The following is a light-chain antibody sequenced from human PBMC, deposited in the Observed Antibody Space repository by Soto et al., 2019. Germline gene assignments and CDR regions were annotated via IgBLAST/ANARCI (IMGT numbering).Light chain of an antibody. CDR3: CSYADTFWV. V-gene: IGLV2-23*01. CDR2: EDT. J-gene: IGLJ3*02. CDR1: SSDVGGYKL. Sequence: QSALTQPASVSGSPGQSITISCTGTSSDVGGYKLVSWYQQYPGKAPKLIIYEDTKRPSGVSNRFSGSKSGTTASLTISGLQAEDEAYYHCCSYADTFWVFGGGTKLTVL.